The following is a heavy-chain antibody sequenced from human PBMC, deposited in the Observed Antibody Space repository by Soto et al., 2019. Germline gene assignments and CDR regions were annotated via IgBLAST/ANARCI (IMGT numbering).Heavy chain of an antibody. D-gene: IGHD2-21*02. J-gene: IGHJ6*02. CDR3: IQSRCGGDCLQSYASYYYYGMDV. CDR2: IYWDDDK. CDR1: AFSLSTGGVG. V-gene: IGHV2-5*02. Sequence: QITLKESGPTLVKPTQTLTLTCTFSAFSLSTGGVGVGWIRQPPGKALEWLALIYWDDDKRYSPSLRSRLTITKDTSKNXVXLXMAXMDPVDTATYYCIQSRCGGDCLQSYASYYYYGMDVWGQGTTVTVSS.